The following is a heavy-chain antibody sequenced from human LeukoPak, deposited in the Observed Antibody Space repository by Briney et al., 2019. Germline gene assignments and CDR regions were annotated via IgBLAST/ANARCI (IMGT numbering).Heavy chain of an antibody. V-gene: IGHV3-21*01. D-gene: IGHD6-13*01. Sequence: PGGSLRLSCAASGFTFSSHSMNWVRQAPGKGLEWVSSISSGSRYIYYVDSVKGRFTISRDNAKNSLYLQMNSLRAEDTAVYYCAKIRLSSSWYDAFDIWGQGTMVTVSS. CDR3: AKIRLSSSWYDAFDI. CDR2: ISSGSRYI. J-gene: IGHJ3*02. CDR1: GFTFSSHS.